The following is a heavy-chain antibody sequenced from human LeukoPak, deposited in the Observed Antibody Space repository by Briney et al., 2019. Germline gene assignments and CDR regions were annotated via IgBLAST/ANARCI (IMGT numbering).Heavy chain of an antibody. CDR2: INQNGGEK. Sequence: GGPLRLSCVASRCTFSRDWMAWVRQSPERGLEWVAHINQNGGEKQYVDSVKGRFTISRDNAENSLYLEMNSLRPEDTAIYYCARDPYDSGGYGAFDLWGQGTVVAVSS. CDR1: RCTFSRDW. V-gene: IGHV3-7*01. J-gene: IGHJ3*01. CDR3: ARDPYDSGGYGAFDL. D-gene: IGHD3-22*01.